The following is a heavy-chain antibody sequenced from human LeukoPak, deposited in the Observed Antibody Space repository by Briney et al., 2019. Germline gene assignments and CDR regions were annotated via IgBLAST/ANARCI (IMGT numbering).Heavy chain of an antibody. J-gene: IGHJ4*02. CDR1: GGSFSGHY. Sequence: SETLSLTCAVYGGSFSGHYWSWIRQPPGKGLEWIGEINHSGSTNYNPSLESRVTISVDTSKNHFSLKLSSVTAADTAVYYCASRSSIWSGYQDTLYYFDSWGQGTLVTVSS. CDR2: INHSGST. CDR3: ASRSSIWSGYQDTLYYFDS. V-gene: IGHV4-34*01. D-gene: IGHD3-3*01.